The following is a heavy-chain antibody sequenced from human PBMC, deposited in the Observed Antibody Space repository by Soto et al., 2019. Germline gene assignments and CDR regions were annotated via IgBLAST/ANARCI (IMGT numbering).Heavy chain of an antibody. V-gene: IGHV3-23*01. CDR1: GVTFSSYA. CDR2: ISGSGGST. CDR3: AKEGDYIWGSYRSGPGPGAFDI. J-gene: IGHJ3*02. D-gene: IGHD3-16*02. Sequence: GGSLRLSCAASGVTFSSYAMSWVRQAPGNGLECVSAISGSGGSTYYADSVKGRFTISRDNSKNTLYLQMNSLRAEDTAVYYCAKEGDYIWGSYRSGPGPGAFDIWGQGTMVTVSS.